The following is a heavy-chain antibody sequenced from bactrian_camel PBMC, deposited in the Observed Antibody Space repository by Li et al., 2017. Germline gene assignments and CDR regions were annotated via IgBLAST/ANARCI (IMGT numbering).Heavy chain of an antibody. D-gene: IGHD4*01. Sequence: VQLVESGGGSAQAGGSLRLSCAPSGYYYVSPCMGWFRQAPGKEREGVAAFDTDGTIIYADAVKGRFTISQDNAKNTLYLQMNSLKPEDTAMYYCAAGWCPDLTGPREGNYDIRPDFEGQGTQVTVS. V-gene: IGHV3S55*01. CDR1: GYYYVSPC. CDR2: FDTDGTI. J-gene: IGHJ4*01.